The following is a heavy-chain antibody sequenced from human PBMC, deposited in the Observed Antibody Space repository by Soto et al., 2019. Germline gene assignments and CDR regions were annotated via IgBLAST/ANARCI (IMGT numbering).Heavy chain of an antibody. CDR3: ARDKKRGTAMAHFDY. V-gene: IGHV1-69*13. CDR2: IIPIFGTA. D-gene: IGHD5-18*01. CDR1: GGTFSSYA. Sequence: SVKVSCKASGGTFSSYAISWVRQAPGQGLEWMGGIIPIFGTANYAQKFQGRVTITADESTSTAYMELSSLRSEDTAVYYCARDKKRGTAMAHFDYWGQGTLVTVSS. J-gene: IGHJ4*02.